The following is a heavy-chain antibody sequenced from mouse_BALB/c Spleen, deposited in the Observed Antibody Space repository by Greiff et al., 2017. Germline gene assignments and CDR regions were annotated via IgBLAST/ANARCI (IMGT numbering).Heavy chain of an antibody. Sequence: QVQLKQSGAELARPGASVKMSCKASGYTFTSYTMHWVKQRPGQGLEWIGYINPSSGYTNYNQKFKDKATLTADKSSSTAYMQLSSLTSEDSAVYYCARSGPPAWFAYWGQGTLVTVSA. CDR3: ARSGPPAWFAY. J-gene: IGHJ3*01. D-gene: IGHD1-3*01. V-gene: IGHV1-4*01. CDR1: GYTFTSYT. CDR2: INPSSGYT.